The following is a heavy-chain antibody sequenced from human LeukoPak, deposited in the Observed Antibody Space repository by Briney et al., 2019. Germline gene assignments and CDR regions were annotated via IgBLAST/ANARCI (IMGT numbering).Heavy chain of an antibody. CDR1: GGSISSSSYY. D-gene: IGHD3-3*01. CDR2: IYYSGST. V-gene: IGHV4-39*07. J-gene: IGHJ4*02. Sequence: PSETLSLTCTVSGGSISSSSYYWGWIRQPPGKGLGWIGTIYYSGSTYYNPSLKSRVTISVDTSKNQFSLKLSSVTAADTAVYYCARLRVVIDYWGQGTLVTVSS. CDR3: ARLRVVIDY.